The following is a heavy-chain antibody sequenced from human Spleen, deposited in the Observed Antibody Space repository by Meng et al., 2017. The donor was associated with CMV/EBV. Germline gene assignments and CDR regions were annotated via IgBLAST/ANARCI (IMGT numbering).Heavy chain of an antibody. V-gene: IGHV3-48*04. J-gene: IGHJ4*02. CDR2: ISSSSSTI. Sequence: GESLKISCAASGFTFSSYSMNWVRQAPGKGLEWVSYISSSSSTIYYADSVKGRFTISRDNAKNSLYLQMNSLRAEDTAVYYCASSGAHWGQGTLVTVSS. CDR1: GFTFSSYS. CDR3: ASSGAH.